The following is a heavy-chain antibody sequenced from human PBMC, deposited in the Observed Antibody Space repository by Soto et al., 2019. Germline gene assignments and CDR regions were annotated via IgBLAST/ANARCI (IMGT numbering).Heavy chain of an antibody. V-gene: IGHV3-23*01. CDR3: AKGSGVSPTTSGGVMRGMDV. J-gene: IGHJ6*02. Sequence: EVQLLESGGGLIQPGGSLRLSCAASGFYFSSYAMSWVRQAPGKGLEWGSGISGTAVNTYYADSVKGRFTISRDHYRAQRFLHRDSLRAEDTAVYLCAKGSGVSPTTSGGVMRGMDVWGPGTTVTVSS. D-gene: IGHD3-10*01. CDR1: GFYFSSYA. CDR2: ISGTAVNT.